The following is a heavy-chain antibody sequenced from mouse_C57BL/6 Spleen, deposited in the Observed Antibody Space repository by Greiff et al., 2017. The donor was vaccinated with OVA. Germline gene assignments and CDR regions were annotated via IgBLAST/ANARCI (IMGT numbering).Heavy chain of an antibody. CDR2: IYPGDGDT. D-gene: IGHD1-1*01. Sequence: VQLQQSGPELVKPGASVKISCKASGYAFSSSWMNWVKQRPGKGLEWIGRIYPGDGDTNYNGKFKGKATLTADKSSSTAYMQLSSLTSEDSAVYVCEREGVITTVEGPWFAYWGQGTLVTVSA. CDR1: GYAFSSSW. V-gene: IGHV1-82*01. J-gene: IGHJ3*01. CDR3: EREGVITTVEGPWFAY.